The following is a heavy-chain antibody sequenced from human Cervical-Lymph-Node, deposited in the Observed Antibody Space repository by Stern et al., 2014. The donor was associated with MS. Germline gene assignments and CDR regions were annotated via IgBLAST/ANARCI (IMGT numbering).Heavy chain of an antibody. J-gene: IGHJ4*02. V-gene: IGHV3-9*01. CDR3: AKGFAYSPKDYFDH. CDR2: ISWNSGTL. CDR1: GFTFNDYA. Sequence: EVQLLESGGALVQPGRSLRLSCAVSGFTFNDYAMHWVRQAPGKGLEWVSGISWNSGTLGYADSVKGRFTISRDNAENSLYLQMNSLRVEDTALYYCAKGFAYSPKDYFDHWGQGTLVTVSS. D-gene: IGHD3-16*01.